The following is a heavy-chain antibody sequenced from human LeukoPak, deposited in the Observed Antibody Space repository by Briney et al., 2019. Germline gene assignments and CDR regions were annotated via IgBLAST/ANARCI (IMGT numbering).Heavy chain of an antibody. Sequence: GRSLRLSCAASGFTFSSYGMHWVRQAPGKGLEWVAVISYDGSNKYYADSVKGRFTISRDNSKNTLYLQMNSLRAEDTAVYYCAKHSGYSGYLDYWGQGTLVTVPS. CDR1: GFTFSSYG. V-gene: IGHV3-30*18. J-gene: IGHJ4*02. CDR2: ISYDGSNK. D-gene: IGHD5-12*01. CDR3: AKHSGYSGYLDY.